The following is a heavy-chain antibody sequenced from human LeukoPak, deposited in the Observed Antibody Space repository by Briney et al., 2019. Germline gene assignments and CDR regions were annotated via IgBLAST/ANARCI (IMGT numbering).Heavy chain of an antibody. D-gene: IGHD6-19*01. CDR2: LSTSGNT. Sequence: SETLSLTCTVSGGSISSYYWSWIRQPAGKGLEWIGRLSTSGNTNYNPSLKSRVTMPVDTSKNQFSLKLTSVTAADTAVYYCARALAGTKAFDIWGQGTMVTVSS. J-gene: IGHJ3*02. V-gene: IGHV4-4*07. CDR1: GGSISSYY. CDR3: ARALAGTKAFDI.